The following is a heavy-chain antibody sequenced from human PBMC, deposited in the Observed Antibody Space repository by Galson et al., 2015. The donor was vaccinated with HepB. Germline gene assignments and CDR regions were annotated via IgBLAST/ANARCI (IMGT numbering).Heavy chain of an antibody. CDR2: ITARGDSA. V-gene: IGHV3-23*01. J-gene: IGHJ4*02. CDR3: AKDGRRSDY. Sequence: SLRLSCAASGFTFSNYAMGWIRQAPGKGLEWVSIITARGDSAYYADSVKGRFTVSRDNSKNTLYLQMNSLRAEDTAVYYCAKDGRRSDYWGQGTLVTVSS. CDR1: GFTFSNYA.